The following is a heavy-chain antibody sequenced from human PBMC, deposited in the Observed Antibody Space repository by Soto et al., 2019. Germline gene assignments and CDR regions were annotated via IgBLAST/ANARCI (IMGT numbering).Heavy chain of an antibody. CDR1: GGSFSGYY. CDR2: INHSGST. J-gene: IGHJ4*02. Sequence: PSETLSLTCAVYGGSFSGYYWSWIRQPPGKGLEWIGEINHSGSTNYNPSLKSRVTISVDTSKNQFSLKLSSVTAADTAVYYCARATMVRGVYDYWGQGTLVTVPS. CDR3: ARATMVRGVYDY. V-gene: IGHV4-34*01. D-gene: IGHD3-10*01.